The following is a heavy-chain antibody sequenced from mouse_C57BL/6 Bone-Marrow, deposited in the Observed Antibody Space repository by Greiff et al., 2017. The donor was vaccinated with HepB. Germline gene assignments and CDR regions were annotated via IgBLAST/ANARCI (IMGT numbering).Heavy chain of an antibody. D-gene: IGHD5-1*01. Sequence: EVHLVESEGGLVQPGSSMKLSCTASGFTFSDYYMAWVRQVPEKGLEWVANINYDGSSTYYLDSLKSRFIISRDNAKNILYLQMSSLKSEDTATYYCARGGGTFYAMDYWGQGTSVTVSS. CDR1: GFTFSDYY. CDR3: ARGGGTFYAMDY. V-gene: IGHV5-16*01. CDR2: INYDGSST. J-gene: IGHJ4*01.